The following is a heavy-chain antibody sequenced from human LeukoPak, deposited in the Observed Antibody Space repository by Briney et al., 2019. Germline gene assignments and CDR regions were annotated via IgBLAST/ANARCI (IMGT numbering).Heavy chain of an antibody. CDR1: KFAFSSYA. Sequence: GGSLRLSCAASKFAFSSYAMSWVRQAPGKGLEWVSAISGSGDSTYYGDSVKGRFTISRDNSKNTLYLQMNSLRAEDTAVYYCAKTRPLDSSSWSHGDYWGQGTLVTVSS. CDR2: ISGSGDST. J-gene: IGHJ4*02. CDR3: AKTRPLDSSSWSHGDY. V-gene: IGHV3-23*01. D-gene: IGHD6-13*01.